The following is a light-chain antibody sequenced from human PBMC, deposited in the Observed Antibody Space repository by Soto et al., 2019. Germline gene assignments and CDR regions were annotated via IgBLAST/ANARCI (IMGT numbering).Light chain of an antibody. J-gene: IGKJ4*01. CDR3: LQRSNWPPLLS. CDR2: DAS. V-gene: IGKV3-11*01. Sequence: TLSLSPGERATLSCGASQSVTTYLAWYQQKPGQAPRLLIYDASSRATGIPARFSGSGSGTDFTLTISSLEPEDFAFYYCLQRSNWPPLLSFGGGTKVDIK. CDR1: QSVTTY.